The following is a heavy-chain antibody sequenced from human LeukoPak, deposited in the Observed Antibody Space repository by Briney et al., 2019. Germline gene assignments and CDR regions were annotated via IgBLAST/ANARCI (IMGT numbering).Heavy chain of an antibody. CDR2: IYPGDSDT. D-gene: IGHD2/OR15-2a*01. Sequence: ESLKISCKGSGYSFTNYWIAWVRQMPGKGLEWMGIIYPGDSDTKYSPSFQGQVTISADKSTSTAYLQWSSLKASDTATYFCARPSFSSSYHYGMDVWGQGTTVTVSS. J-gene: IGHJ6*02. V-gene: IGHV5-51*01. CDR3: ARPSFSSSYHYGMDV. CDR1: GYSFTNYW.